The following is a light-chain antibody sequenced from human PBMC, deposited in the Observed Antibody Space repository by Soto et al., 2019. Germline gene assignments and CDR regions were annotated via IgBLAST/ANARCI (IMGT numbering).Light chain of an antibody. CDR1: TNY. CDR3: CSFAGSYTSYV. Sequence: QSALTQPRSVSGSPGQSVTISCTGTTNYVSWYQQHPGKAPRVMIYDVNKRPSGVPDRFSGSKSGNTASLTISGLQAEDEAEYYCCSFAGSYTSYVFATGTKVTVL. J-gene: IGLJ1*01. V-gene: IGLV2-11*01. CDR2: DVN.